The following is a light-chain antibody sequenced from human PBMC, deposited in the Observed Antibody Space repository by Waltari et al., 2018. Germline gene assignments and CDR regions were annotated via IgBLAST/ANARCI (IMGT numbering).Light chain of an antibody. Sequence: SYDLIQPPSLSVSPGQTASITCPGDDLGNKYVYWYQQKSGQSPILVIYQDTNRPSGIPERFSGSNSGNTATLTIRGTQALDEADFYCQTWDSNTGVFGGGTKLTVL. CDR1: DLGNKY. CDR3: QTWDSNTGV. J-gene: IGLJ2*01. CDR2: QDT. V-gene: IGLV3-1*01.